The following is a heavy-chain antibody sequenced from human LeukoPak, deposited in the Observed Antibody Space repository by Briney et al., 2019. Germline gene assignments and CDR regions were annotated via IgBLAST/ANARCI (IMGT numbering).Heavy chain of an antibody. V-gene: IGHV3-30*04. D-gene: IGHD5-24*01. J-gene: IGHJ5*02. CDR2: ISYDGSNK. CDR1: GFTFSSYA. CDR3: ARAWRSRDWFDP. Sequence: GRSLRLSCAASGFTFSSYAMHWVRQAPGKGLEWVAVISYDGSNKYYADSVKGRFTISGDNSKNTLYLQMNSLRAEDTAVYYCARAWRSRDWFDPWGQGTLVTVSS.